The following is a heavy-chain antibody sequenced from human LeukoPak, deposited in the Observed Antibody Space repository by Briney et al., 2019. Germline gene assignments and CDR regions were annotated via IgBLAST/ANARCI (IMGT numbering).Heavy chain of an antibody. CDR2: ITNKANSYST. V-gene: IGHV3-72*01. Sequence: PGGSLRLSCVASGFTVSSNYMVWVRQPPGKGLEWVGRITNKANSYSTDYAASVKGRFTISRDDSKNSVYLQMNSLKTEDTAMYYCARIGLMVNFGGVVVLDYWGQGTLVTVSS. CDR1: GFTVSSNY. CDR3: ARIGLMVNFGGVVVLDY. D-gene: IGHD3-16*02. J-gene: IGHJ4*02.